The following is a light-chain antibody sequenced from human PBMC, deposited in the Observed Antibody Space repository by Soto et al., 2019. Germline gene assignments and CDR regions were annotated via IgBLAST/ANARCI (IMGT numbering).Light chain of an antibody. V-gene: IGKV1-39*01. CDR2: AAS. Sequence: QMTQSPSSLFASVGDRVTITCRASQSISSHLNWYQQKVGQTPRHLIYAASTLQSEVPPRFSGSGYGTEFTLTISGLQREDFATYYCQQSHSAPLTFGGGTKIQI. J-gene: IGKJ4*01. CDR1: QSISSH. CDR3: QQSHSAPLT.